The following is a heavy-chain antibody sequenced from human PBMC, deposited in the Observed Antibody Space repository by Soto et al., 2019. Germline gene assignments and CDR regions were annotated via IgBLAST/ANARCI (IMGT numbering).Heavy chain of an antibody. CDR2: ILSSGGT. D-gene: IGHD6-19*01. Sequence: QVQLQESGPGLVKPSGTLSLTCSVSGDSVSSDSYYWTWIRQPPGKTLEWVGFILSSGGTSTNPSIRSRLSMSVDTSKNQFSMPLTSVTAADTGVYFCAKGFSSGLYVDSWGRGAQVTVSS. CDR1: GDSVSSDSYY. CDR3: AKGFSSGLYVDS. J-gene: IGHJ5*01. V-gene: IGHV4-61*01.